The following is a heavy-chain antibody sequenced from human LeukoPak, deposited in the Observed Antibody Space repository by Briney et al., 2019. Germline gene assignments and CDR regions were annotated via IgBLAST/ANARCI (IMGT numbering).Heavy chain of an antibody. CDR1: GGSFSGYY. CDR2: INHSGST. CDR3: ARGFSSSYHHYNKGVADY. J-gene: IGHJ4*02. Sequence: PSETLSLTCAVYGGSFSGYYWSWIRQPPGKGLEWIGEINHSGSTNYNPSLKSRVTISVDTSKNQFSLKLSSVTAADTAVYYCARGFSSSYHHYNKGVADYWGQGILVTVSS. V-gene: IGHV4-34*01. D-gene: IGHD2-15*01.